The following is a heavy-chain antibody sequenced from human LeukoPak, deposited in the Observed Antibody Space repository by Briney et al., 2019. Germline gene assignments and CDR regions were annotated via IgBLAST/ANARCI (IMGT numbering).Heavy chain of an antibody. D-gene: IGHD1-26*01. CDR2: SNAGNGNT. V-gene: IGHV1-3*02. J-gene: IGHJ3*02. CDR1: GYTFTGYY. Sequence: ASVKVSCKASGYTFTGYYIHWVRQAPGQRLEWMGWSNAGNGNTKYSQEFQGRVTITRDTSASTAYMELSSLRSEDMAVYYCARGGSYGAFDIWGQGTMVTVSS. CDR3: ARGGSYGAFDI.